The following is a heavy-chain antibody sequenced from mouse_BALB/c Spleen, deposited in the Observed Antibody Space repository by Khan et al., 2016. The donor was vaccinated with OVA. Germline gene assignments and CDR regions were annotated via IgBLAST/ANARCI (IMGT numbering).Heavy chain of an antibody. Sequence: EVELVESGGGLVKPGGSLKLSCAASGFTFSDYYMYWVRQTPEKRLEWVATISDGGSYTYYPDSVQGRFTISRDNAKNNLSLQMSSVKSEDTAMYYWAGAGYGGFDYWGQGTLVTVSA. CDR1: GFTFSDYY. CDR2: ISDGGSYT. CDR3: AGAGYGGFDY. J-gene: IGHJ3*01. D-gene: IGHD1-1*02. V-gene: IGHV5-4*02.